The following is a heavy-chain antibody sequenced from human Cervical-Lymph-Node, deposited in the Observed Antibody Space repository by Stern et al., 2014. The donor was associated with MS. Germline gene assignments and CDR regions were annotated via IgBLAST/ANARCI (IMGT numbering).Heavy chain of an antibody. V-gene: IGHV4-31*03. CDR1: GGSISSSLFY. D-gene: IGHD2-2*01. CDR2: IYYRGST. J-gene: IGHJ3*02. Sequence: VQLEESGPRLVKPSQTLSLTCTASGGSISSSLFYWSRLRPRPAQGLEWIGYIYYRGSTYYNPSLKSRVTISVDTSNNQFSQKLSSVTVADTAVYYCARRSSTRAFDIWGQGTMVTVSS. CDR3: ARRSSTRAFDI.